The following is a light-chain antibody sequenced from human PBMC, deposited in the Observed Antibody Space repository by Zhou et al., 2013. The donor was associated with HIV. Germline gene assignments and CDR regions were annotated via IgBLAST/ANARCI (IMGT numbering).Light chain of an antibody. CDR3: QQSYSTPWT. CDR1: QSINSY. J-gene: IGKJ1*01. V-gene: IGKV1-39*01. CDR2: AAS. Sequence: DIQMTQPPSSLSASVGDRVIITCRASQSINSYVNWYQHKPGKAPKLLIYAASSLQSGVPSRFSGSGSGTDFTLTISSLQPEDFTTFYCQQSYSTPWTFGQGTKVEIK.